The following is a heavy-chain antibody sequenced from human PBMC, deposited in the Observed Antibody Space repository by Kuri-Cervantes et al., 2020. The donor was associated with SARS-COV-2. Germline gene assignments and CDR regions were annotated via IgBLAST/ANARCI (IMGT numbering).Heavy chain of an antibody. CDR3: ARGNPDFDY. V-gene: IGHV3-23*01. CDR1: GFTFSSYA. CDR2: ISGSGGST. Sequence: GESLKISCAASGFTFSSYAMSWVRQAPGKGLEWVSAISGSGGSTYYADSVKGRFTISRDNSKNTLYLQMNSLRAEDTAVYYCARGNPDFDYWGQGTQVTVSS. J-gene: IGHJ4*02.